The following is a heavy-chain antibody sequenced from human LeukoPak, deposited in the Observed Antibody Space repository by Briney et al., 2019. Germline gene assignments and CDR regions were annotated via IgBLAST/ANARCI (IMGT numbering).Heavy chain of an antibody. CDR1: GYTFTGYY. Sequence: ASVKVSCKASGYTFTGYYMHWVRQAPGQGLEWMGWINPHSGGTNYAQKFLDRVTMTRDTSISTAYMELSRLRSDDTAVYYCAGSDRPRDAFHIWGLGTMVTVSS. CDR3: AGSDRPRDAFHI. V-gene: IGHV1-2*02. CDR2: INPHSGGT. J-gene: IGHJ3*02.